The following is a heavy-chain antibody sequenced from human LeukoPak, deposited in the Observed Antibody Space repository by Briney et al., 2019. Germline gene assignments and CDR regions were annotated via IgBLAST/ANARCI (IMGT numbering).Heavy chain of an antibody. Sequence: PSETLSLTCTVSGVSISSYYWSWIRQPPGKGLEWIGYIYYSGSTNYNPSLKSRVTISVDTSKNQFSLKLSSVTAADTAVYYCARVHPSGREGYYYYGMDVWGQGTTVTVSS. J-gene: IGHJ6*02. V-gene: IGHV4-59*01. CDR2: IYYSGST. D-gene: IGHD1-26*01. CDR3: ARVHPSGREGYYYYGMDV. CDR1: GVSISSYY.